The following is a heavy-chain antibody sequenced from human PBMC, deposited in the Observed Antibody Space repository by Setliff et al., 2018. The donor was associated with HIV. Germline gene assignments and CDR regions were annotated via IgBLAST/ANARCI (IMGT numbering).Heavy chain of an antibody. CDR1: GDSISSYY. V-gene: IGHV4-4*07. J-gene: IGHJ4*02. CDR3: ARDAFHSGSYYNDY. CDR2: IYITGST. D-gene: IGHD3-10*01. Sequence: SETLSLTCTVSGDSISSYYWSWIRQSAGKGLEWIGRIYITGSTNYNPSLQSRVTMSVDTSKNQFSLKLTSVTAADTAVYFCARDAFHSGSYYNDYWGQGIPVTVSS.